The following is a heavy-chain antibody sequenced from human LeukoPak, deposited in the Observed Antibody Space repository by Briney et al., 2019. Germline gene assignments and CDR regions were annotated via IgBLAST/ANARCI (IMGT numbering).Heavy chain of an antibody. CDR2: IGNDNTTI. Sequence: PGGSLRLSCAASGFTFRRYTLNWVRQAPGKGLEWISYIGNDNTTIDYADSVKGRFTISRDNAKNSLYLHMSSLRADDTVVYYCARVWGYSTGRQRPTARADFDHWGQGTLVIVSS. CDR3: ARVWGYSTGRQRPTARADFDH. V-gene: IGHV3-48*01. CDR1: GFTFRRYT. J-gene: IGHJ4*02. D-gene: IGHD6-19*01.